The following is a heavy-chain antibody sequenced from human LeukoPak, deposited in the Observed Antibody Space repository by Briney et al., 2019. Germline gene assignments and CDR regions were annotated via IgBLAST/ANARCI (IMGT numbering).Heavy chain of an antibody. D-gene: IGHD1-26*01. V-gene: IGHV3-7*05. CDR3: ARNPPRYFD. Sequence: GGSLRLSCAASGFTFSSYWMMWVRQAPGKGVEWVANIQQDGSEKYYVDSVKGRFTISGDNAKNTLYLQMNSLRAEDTAVYYCARNPPRYFDWGQGTLVTVSS. CDR1: GFTFSSYW. CDR2: IQQDGSEK. J-gene: IGHJ4*02.